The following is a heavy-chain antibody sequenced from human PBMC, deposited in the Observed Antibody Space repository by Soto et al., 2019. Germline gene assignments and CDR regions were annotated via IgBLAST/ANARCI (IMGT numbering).Heavy chain of an antibody. J-gene: IGHJ6*02. CDR1: GGSISSYY. CDR2: IYYSGST. V-gene: IGHV4-59*01. Sequence: SETLSLTCTVSGGSISSYYWSWIRQPPGKGLEWIGYIYYSGSTNYNPSLKSRVTISVDTSKNQFSLKLGSVTAADTAVYYCARDSSSGGGMDVWGQGTTVTVSS. CDR3: ARDSSSGGGMDV. D-gene: IGHD6-13*01.